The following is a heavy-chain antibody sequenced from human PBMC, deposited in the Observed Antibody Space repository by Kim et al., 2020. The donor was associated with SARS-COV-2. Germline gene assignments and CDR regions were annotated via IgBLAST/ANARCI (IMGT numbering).Heavy chain of an antibody. V-gene: IGHV3-23*01. D-gene: IGHD5-18*01. CDR2: ITGNGAVT. J-gene: IGHJ4*02. Sequence: GGSLRLSCAASGFTFSTYGMSWVRQAPGKGLEWVSAITGNGAVTYYADSVKDRFAISRDNSKNTLYLKMNILRAADTARYYCAKRGVDAVMGRLCDYWGQGTLVTVSS. CDR1: GFTFSTYG. CDR3: AKRGVDAVMGRLCDY.